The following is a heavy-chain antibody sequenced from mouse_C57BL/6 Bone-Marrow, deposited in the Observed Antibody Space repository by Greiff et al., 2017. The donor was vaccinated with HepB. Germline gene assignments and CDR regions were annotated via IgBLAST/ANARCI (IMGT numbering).Heavy chain of an antibody. CDR3: TRWGCGNYY. Sequence: QVQLQQSGAELVRPGASVTLSCKASGYTFTDYEMHWVKQTPVHGLEWIGAIDPETGGTAYNQKFKGKAILTADKSSSTAYMELRSLTSEDSAVYYCTRWGCGNYYWGQGTTLTVSS. J-gene: IGHJ2*01. V-gene: IGHV1-15*01. CDR2: IDPETGGT. CDR1: GYTFTDYE. D-gene: IGHD2-1*01.